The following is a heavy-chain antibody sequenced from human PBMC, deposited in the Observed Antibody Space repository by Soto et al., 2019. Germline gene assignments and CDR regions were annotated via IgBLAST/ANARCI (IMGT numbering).Heavy chain of an antibody. CDR3: TTRPSGNTWSQSTPPPDY. CDR1: GFTFSGSA. CDR2: IRSETNNYAT. D-gene: IGHD6-25*01. Sequence: GGSLRLSCAASGFTFSGSAVHWVRQASGRGLEWVGRIRSETNNYATEYAASVSGRFTFSRDDSQNTVYLQMDSLKTEDTAMYFCTTRPSGNTWSQSTPPPDYWGQGALVTVSS. V-gene: IGHV3-73*01. J-gene: IGHJ4*02.